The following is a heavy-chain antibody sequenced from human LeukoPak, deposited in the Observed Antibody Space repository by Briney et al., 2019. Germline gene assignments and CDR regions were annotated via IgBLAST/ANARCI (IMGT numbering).Heavy chain of an antibody. CDR2: ISGGGDIT. Sequence: GGSLRLSCAASGFNFADHAMSWVRQTPGKGLEWVSAISGGGDITYYADSVTGRFTISRDNSKDTLFLQMHSLRPGDTAVYYCVREDTPATANYWGQGTLVTISS. CDR1: GFNFADHA. J-gene: IGHJ4*02. D-gene: IGHD2-21*02. V-gene: IGHV3-23*01. CDR3: VREDTPATANY.